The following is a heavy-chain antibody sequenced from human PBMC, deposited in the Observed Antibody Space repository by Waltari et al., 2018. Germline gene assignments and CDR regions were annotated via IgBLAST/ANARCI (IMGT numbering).Heavy chain of an antibody. CDR3: AKRRQQLVAYPLDY. V-gene: IGHV3-23*04. CDR1: GFTFSSYA. Sequence: EVQLVESGGGLVQPGGSLRLSCAASGFTFSSYALSWVRQAPGKGLELVSAISGSGGSTYYADSVKGRFTISRDNSKNTLYLQMNSLRAEDTAVYYCAKRRQQLVAYPLDYWGQGTLVTVSS. J-gene: IGHJ4*02. D-gene: IGHD6-13*01. CDR2: ISGSGGST.